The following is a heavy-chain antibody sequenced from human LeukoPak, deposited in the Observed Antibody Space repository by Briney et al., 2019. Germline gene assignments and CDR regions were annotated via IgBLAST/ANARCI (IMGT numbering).Heavy chain of an antibody. D-gene: IGHD6-19*01. CDR3: ARDLGSGWQTDY. Sequence: PGGSLRLSCAASGFTFSSYSMNWVRQAPGKGLEWVSSISSSSSYIYYADSVKGRFTISRDNSKNTLYLQMNSLRAEDTAVYYCARDLGSGWQTDYWGQGTLVTVAS. CDR2: ISSSSSYI. CDR1: GFTFSSYS. V-gene: IGHV3-21*01. J-gene: IGHJ4*02.